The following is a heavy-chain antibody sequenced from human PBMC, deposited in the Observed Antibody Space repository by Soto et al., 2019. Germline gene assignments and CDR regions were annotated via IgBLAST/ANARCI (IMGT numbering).Heavy chain of an antibody. CDR2: IYYTGTT. CDR1: DCSVHNGSYY. J-gene: IGHJ4*02. Sequence: SETLSLTCTVSDCSVHNGSYYWSWLRQPPGKGLEWIGYIYYTGTTNYNPSLKSHVTISVDTSKNQFSLKVKSVSAADTAVYFCARNSRGYIYGYYFDSWGQGTLVTVS. CDR3: ARNSRGYIYGYYFDS. D-gene: IGHD5-18*01. V-gene: IGHV4-61*01.